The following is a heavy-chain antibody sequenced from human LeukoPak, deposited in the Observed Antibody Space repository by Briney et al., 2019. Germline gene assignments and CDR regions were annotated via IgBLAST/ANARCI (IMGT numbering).Heavy chain of an antibody. D-gene: IGHD3-22*01. CDR2: ISGSGGYT. Sequence: GGSLRLSCAASGFTFSSYAMNWVRQAPGKGLEWVSAISGSGGYTYYADSVKGRFSISRADSKNTLSLQMNSLRAEDTAVYSCAKTDHYYDSSGYSRPSGMDVWGPGTTVTVSS. J-gene: IGHJ6*02. CDR1: GFTFSSYA. V-gene: IGHV3-23*01. CDR3: AKTDHYYDSSGYSRPSGMDV.